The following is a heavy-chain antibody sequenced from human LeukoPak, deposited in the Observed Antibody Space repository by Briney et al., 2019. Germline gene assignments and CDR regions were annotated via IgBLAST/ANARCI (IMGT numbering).Heavy chain of an antibody. D-gene: IGHD6-13*01. CDR2: IFYSGQT. Sequence: GSLRLSCAASGFTFSSFSMNWVRQAPGKGLEWVGTIFYSGQTYYNPSLKSRVTISVDTSKNQFSLKLRSVTAADTAVYYCARDREQQLVRFYNAFDIWGQGTMVTVSS. CDR3: ARDREQQLVRFYNAFDI. V-gene: IGHV4-39*07. J-gene: IGHJ3*02. CDR1: GFTFSSFS.